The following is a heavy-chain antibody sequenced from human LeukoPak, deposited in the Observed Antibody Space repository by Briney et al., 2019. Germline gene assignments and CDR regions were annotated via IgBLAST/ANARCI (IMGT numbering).Heavy chain of an antibody. CDR3: ARGASEWELLGVNY. CDR1: GYTFTSYA. CDR2: INAGNGNT. Sequence: GASVKVSCKASGYTFTSYAMHWVRQAPGQRLEWMGWINAGNGNTKYSQKFQGRVTITRDTSASTAYMELSSLRSEDTAVYYCARGASEWELLGVNYWGQGTLVTVSS. J-gene: IGHJ4*02. V-gene: IGHV1-3*01. D-gene: IGHD1-26*01.